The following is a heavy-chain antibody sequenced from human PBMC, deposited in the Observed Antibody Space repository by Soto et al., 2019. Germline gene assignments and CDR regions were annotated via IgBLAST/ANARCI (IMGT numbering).Heavy chain of an antibody. CDR1: GFTFSSYA. CDR2: ISGSGGST. V-gene: IGHV3-23*01. CDR3: EKAGYPVVTAPCFDY. Sequence: LRLSCAASGFTFSSYAMSWVRQAPGKGLEWVSAISGSGGSTYYADSVKGRFTISRDNSKNTLYLQMNSLRTEDTAVYYCEKAGYPVVTAPCFDYWGQGTLVTVSS. J-gene: IGHJ4*02. D-gene: IGHD2-21*02.